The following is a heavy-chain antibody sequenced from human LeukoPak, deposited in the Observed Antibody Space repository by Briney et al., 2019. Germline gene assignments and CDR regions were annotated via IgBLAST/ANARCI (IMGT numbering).Heavy chain of an antibody. Sequence: SVKVSCKASGGTFSSYAISWVRQAPGQGLEWMGRIIPIFGTANYAQKFQGKVTITTDESTSTAYMELSSLRSEDTAVYYCAGKYSSSWYGLDYWGQGTLVTVSS. D-gene: IGHD6-13*01. CDR1: GGTFSSYA. V-gene: IGHV1-69*05. CDR2: IIPIFGTA. CDR3: AGKYSSSWYGLDY. J-gene: IGHJ4*02.